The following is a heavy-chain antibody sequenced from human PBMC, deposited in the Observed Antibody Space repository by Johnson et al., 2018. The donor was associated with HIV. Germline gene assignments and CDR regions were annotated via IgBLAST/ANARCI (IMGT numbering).Heavy chain of an antibody. D-gene: IGHD4-23*01. J-gene: IGHJ3*02. CDR2: ISYDGSNK. CDR1: GFTFSSYA. Sequence: QVQLVESGGGVVQPGRSLRLSCAASGFTFSSYAMHWVRQAPGKGLEWVAVISYDGSNKYYADSVKGRFTISRDNSKNTLYLQMNSLRAEDTAGYYCACADIGGNPDAFDIWGQGTMVTVSS. CDR3: ACADIGGNPDAFDI. V-gene: IGHV3-30-3*01.